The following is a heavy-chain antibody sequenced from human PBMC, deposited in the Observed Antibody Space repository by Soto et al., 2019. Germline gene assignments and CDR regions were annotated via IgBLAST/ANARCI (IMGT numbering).Heavy chain of an antibody. D-gene: IGHD4-17*01. CDR1: GFTADDYA. V-gene: IGHV3-9*02. Sequence: GGSLRLSCVASGFTADDYAMHWVRQAPGKGLEWVSGISANGDNVDYADSVKGRFTVSRDNAKNSLFLQMNSLRPEDTALYYCAKDMKWGGMTTIHYFDSWGQGT. CDR3: AKDMKWGGMTTIHYFDS. J-gene: IGHJ4*02. CDR2: ISANGDNV.